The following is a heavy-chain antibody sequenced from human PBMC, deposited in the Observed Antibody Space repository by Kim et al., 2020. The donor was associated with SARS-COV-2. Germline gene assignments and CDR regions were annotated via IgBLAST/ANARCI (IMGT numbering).Heavy chain of an antibody. Sequence: ASVKVSCKASGYTFTSYTMHWVRQAPGQGLEWMGWIITGNGYTKYSQKFQGRVTITRDTSASTAYMELSSLRSEDTAVYFCARDGYCGGDCYFDYWGQGTLVTVSS. J-gene: IGHJ4*02. V-gene: IGHV1-3*04. CDR3: ARDGYCGGDCYFDY. D-gene: IGHD2-21*02. CDR2: IITGNGYT. CDR1: GYTFTSYT.